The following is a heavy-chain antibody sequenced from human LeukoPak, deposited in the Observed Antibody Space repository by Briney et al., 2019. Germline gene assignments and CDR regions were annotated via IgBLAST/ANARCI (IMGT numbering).Heavy chain of an antibody. D-gene: IGHD2-2*01. CDR1: GFTFSSYS. J-gene: IGHJ3*02. CDR3: ARDCRSTSCNDAFDI. V-gene: IGHV3-48*04. Sequence: GGSLRLSCAASGFTFSSYSMNWVRQAPGKGLEWVSYISSSGSTIYYADSVKGRFTISRDNAKNSLYLQMNSLRAEDTAVYYCARDCRSTSCNDAFDIWGQGTMVTVSS. CDR2: ISSSGSTI.